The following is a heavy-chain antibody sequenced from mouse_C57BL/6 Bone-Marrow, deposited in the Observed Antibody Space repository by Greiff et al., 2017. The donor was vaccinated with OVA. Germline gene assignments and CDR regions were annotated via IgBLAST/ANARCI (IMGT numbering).Heavy chain of an antibody. Sequence: VQLQQSGPVLVKPGASVKMSCKASGYTFTDYYMNWVKQSHGKSLEWIGVINPYNGGTSYNQKFKGKATLTVDKSSSTAYMELNSLTSEDSAVYYCASGSSLYYYAMDYWGQGTSVTVSS. CDR2: INPYNGGT. CDR1: GYTFTDYY. J-gene: IGHJ4*01. D-gene: IGHD1-1*01. CDR3: ASGSSLYYYAMDY. V-gene: IGHV1-19*01.